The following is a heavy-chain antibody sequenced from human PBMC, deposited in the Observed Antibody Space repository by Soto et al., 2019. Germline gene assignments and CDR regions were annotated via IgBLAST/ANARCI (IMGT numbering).Heavy chain of an antibody. J-gene: IGHJ3*02. V-gene: IGHV1-69*13. CDR1: GGTFSSYA. Sequence: SVKVSCKASGGTFSSYAISWVRQAPGQGLEWMGGIIPIFGTANYAQKFQGRVTITADESTSTAYMELSSLRSEDTAVYYCARDGRGPYYYDSSGLSPDAFDIWGQGTMVTVSS. CDR2: IIPIFGTA. CDR3: ARDGRGPYYYDSSGLSPDAFDI. D-gene: IGHD3-22*01.